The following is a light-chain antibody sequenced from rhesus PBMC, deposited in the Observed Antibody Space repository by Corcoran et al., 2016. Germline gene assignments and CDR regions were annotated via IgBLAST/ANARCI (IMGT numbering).Light chain of an antibody. V-gene: IGKV1-25*01. Sequence: DIQMTQSPSSLSASVGDRVTITCRASQGITNDLAWYQQKPGETPKLLFYEASSLQSGIPSRFSGSGSGTDFTLTSSSLQPEDFATYYCQHYYSTPYSFGQGTKVEIK. CDR1: QGITND. CDR3: QHYYSTPYS. CDR2: EAS. J-gene: IGKJ2*01.